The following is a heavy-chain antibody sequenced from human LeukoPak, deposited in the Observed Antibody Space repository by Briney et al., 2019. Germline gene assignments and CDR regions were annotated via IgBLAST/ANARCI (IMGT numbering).Heavy chain of an antibody. Sequence: QPGGSLRLSCAASGFTFSSYAMSWVRQAPGKGLEWVANIKQDGIEKHYVDSVKGRFTISRDSAKNSLYLQMNSLRAEDTAVYYCARDRLNELDYWGQGTLVTVSS. D-gene: IGHD3-22*01. CDR3: ARDRLNELDY. CDR1: GFTFSSYA. V-gene: IGHV3-7*01. CDR2: IKQDGIEK. J-gene: IGHJ4*02.